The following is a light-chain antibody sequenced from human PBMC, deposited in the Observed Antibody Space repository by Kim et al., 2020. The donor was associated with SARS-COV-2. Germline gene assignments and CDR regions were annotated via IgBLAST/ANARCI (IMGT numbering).Light chain of an antibody. Sequence: DIVMTQSPDSLSVSLGERATINCKSSQSVLYSSNNKNYLTWYQQKPGHPPNVLIYWASTRESGVPDRFSGSGSGTDFTLSISSLQAGDVAVYYCQQYYRTPTFGGGTKVDIK. CDR1: QSVLYSSNNKNY. J-gene: IGKJ4*01. CDR3: QQYYRTPT. V-gene: IGKV4-1*01. CDR2: WAS.